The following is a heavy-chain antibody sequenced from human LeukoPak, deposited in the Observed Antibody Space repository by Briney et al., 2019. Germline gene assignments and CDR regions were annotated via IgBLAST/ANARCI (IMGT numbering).Heavy chain of an antibody. D-gene: IGHD3-16*01. CDR3: ARSAFGDYSFDY. J-gene: IGHJ4*02. CDR2: IYYSGST. CDR1: GGSISSSSYY. V-gene: IGHV4-39*07. Sequence: SETLSLTCTVSGGSISSSSYYWGWIRQPPGKGPEWIGSIYYSGSTYYNPSLKSRVTISVDTSKNQFSLKLSSVTAADTAVYYCARSAFGDYSFDYWGQGTLVTVSS.